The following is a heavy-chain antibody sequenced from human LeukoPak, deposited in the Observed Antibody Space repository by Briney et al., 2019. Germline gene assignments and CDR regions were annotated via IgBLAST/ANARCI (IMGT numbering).Heavy chain of an antibody. CDR3: AKAPQYYDFWSGLRGAFDI. CDR1: GFTFSSYA. D-gene: IGHD3-3*01. CDR2: ISGSGGST. V-gene: IGHV3-23*01. J-gene: IGHJ3*02. Sequence: GGSLRLSCPASGFTFSSYAMSWVRQAPGKGLEWVSAISGSGGSTYYADSVKGRFTISRDNSKNTLYLQMNSLRAEDTAVYYCAKAPQYYDFWSGLRGAFDIWGQGTMVTVSS.